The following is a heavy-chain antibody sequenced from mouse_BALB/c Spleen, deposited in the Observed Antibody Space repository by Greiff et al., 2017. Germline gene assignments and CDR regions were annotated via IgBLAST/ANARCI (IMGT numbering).Heavy chain of an antibody. CDR2: IDPANGNT. CDR1: GFNIKDTY. Sequence: EVQLQQSGAELVKPGPSVKLSCTVSGFNIKDTYMHWVKQRPEQGLEWSGRIDPANGNTKYDPKFQGKATITADTSSNTAYLQLSSLTSEDTAVYYCARLLGGWYFDVWGAGTTVTVSS. V-gene: IGHV14-3*02. CDR3: ARLLGGWYFDV. J-gene: IGHJ1*01. D-gene: IGHD2-10*01.